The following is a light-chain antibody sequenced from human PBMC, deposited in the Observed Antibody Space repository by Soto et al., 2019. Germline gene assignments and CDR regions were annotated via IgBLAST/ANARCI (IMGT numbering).Light chain of an antibody. CDR1: QSISSW. V-gene: IGKV1-5*01. Sequence: IQMTQYPSTLSASVGARVTITCRASQSISSWLAWYQQKPGKAPKLLIYDASSLESGVSSRFSGSGSGTEFTLTISSLQPDDFATYYCQQYNSYVTFAQGTKVDI. CDR2: DAS. J-gene: IGKJ1*01. CDR3: QQYNSYVT.